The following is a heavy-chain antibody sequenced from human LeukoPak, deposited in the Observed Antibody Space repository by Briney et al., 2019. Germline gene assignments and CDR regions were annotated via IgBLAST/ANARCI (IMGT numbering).Heavy chain of an antibody. CDR3: ARDTGWYLDL. CDR2: ITGDGSST. J-gene: IGHJ2*01. Sequence: PGGSLRLSCAASGFAFSGYWMHWVRQPPGKGLVWVSRITGDGSSTTYADSVKGRFTISRDNAKNTLYLQMISLRAEDTAVYYCARDTGWYLDLWGRGTLVTVSS. D-gene: IGHD4-17*01. CDR1: GFAFSGYW. V-gene: IGHV3-74*01.